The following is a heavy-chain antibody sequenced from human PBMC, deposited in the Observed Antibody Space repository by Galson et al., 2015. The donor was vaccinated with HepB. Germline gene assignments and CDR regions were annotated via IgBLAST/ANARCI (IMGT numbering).Heavy chain of an antibody. CDR1: GFTFSSYW. CDR3: ARCLGQRYCSSTSCLPYYYYYGMDV. Sequence: SLRLSCAASGFTFSSYWMHWVRQAPGKGLVWVSRINSDGSSTSYADSVKGRFTISRDNAKNTLYLQMNSLRAEDTAVYYCARCLGQRYCSSTSCLPYYYYYGMDVWGQGTTVTVSS. V-gene: IGHV3-74*01. J-gene: IGHJ6*02. D-gene: IGHD2-2*01. CDR2: INSDGSST.